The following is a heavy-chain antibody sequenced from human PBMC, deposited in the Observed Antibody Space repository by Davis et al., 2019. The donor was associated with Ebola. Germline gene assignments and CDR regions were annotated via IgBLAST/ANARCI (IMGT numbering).Heavy chain of an antibody. Sequence: SCAASGFTFSSYSMNWVRQAPGKGLEWVAMVSNDGRETKYADSVKGRFTISRDSSRNTLFLAMNTVKSEDTAVYYCARDRSVGAPKWGFDYWGQGTQVTVSS. CDR3: ARDRSVGAPKWGFDY. D-gene: IGHD1-26*01. CDR1: GFTFSSYS. V-gene: IGHV3-30*03. CDR2: VSNDGRET. J-gene: IGHJ4*02.